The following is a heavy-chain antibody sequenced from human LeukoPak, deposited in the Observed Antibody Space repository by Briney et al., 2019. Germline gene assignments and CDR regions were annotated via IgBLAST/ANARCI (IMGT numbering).Heavy chain of an antibody. CDR3: ARAPTTYGSGWYLEAFDI. CDR1: GYTFTSYD. Sequence: GASVKVSCKASGYTFTSYDINWVRQATGQGLEWMGWMNPNSGNTGYAQKFQGRVTMTRNTSISTAYMELSSLRSEDTAVYYCARAPTTYGSGWYLEAFDIWGQGTMVTVSS. V-gene: IGHV1-8*01. J-gene: IGHJ3*02. CDR2: MNPNSGNT. D-gene: IGHD6-19*01.